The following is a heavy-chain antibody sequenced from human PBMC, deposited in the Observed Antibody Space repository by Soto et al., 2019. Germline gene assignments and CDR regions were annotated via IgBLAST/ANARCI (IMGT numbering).Heavy chain of an antibody. CDR3: AKNKGGKYCTRTICLYSFDY. V-gene: IGHV3-23*01. D-gene: IGHD2-8*01. CDR1: VFTFSTYA. CDR2: IRDSSST. Sequence: EVHVLEYGGDLVQPGGSRRLSCAASVFTFSTYAMTWVRQAAGKGLEWVSTIRDSSSTYYADSVKGRFTISRDNSKNTLYLEMTSLRADDTAVYYCAKNKGGKYCTRTICLYSFDYWGQGTLVTVSS. J-gene: IGHJ4*02.